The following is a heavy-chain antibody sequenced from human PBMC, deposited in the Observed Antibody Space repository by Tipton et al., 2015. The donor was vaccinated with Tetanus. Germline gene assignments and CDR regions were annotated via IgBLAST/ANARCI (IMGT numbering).Heavy chain of an antibody. J-gene: IGHJ4*01. D-gene: IGHD2-21*02. CDR1: GFTLSDYY. CDR3: ATVGLVTASVKY. Sequence: GSLRLSCAASGFTLSDYYMSWIRQAPGKGLEWLSYISSSGATINYADSVKGRFTLSRDTAKNSLYLLMDSLRADDTAVYYCATVGLVTASVKYWGQGTLVTVSS. CDR2: ISSSGATI. V-gene: IGHV3-11*01.